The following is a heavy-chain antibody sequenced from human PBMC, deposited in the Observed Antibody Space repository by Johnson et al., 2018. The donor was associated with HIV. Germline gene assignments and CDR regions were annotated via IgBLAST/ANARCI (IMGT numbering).Heavy chain of an antibody. CDR1: GFTFSSYD. Sequence: VQLVESGGGLVQPGGSLRLSCAASGFTFSSYDMHWVRQATGKGLEWVSAIGTAGDTYYPGSVKGRVTISRENAKNSLFLQMNSLRAGDTAVYYCASSYCSGGSCYLGAFDIWGQGTMVTVSS. CDR3: ASSYCSGGSCYLGAFDI. V-gene: IGHV3-13*01. D-gene: IGHD2-15*01. CDR2: IGTAGDT. J-gene: IGHJ3*02.